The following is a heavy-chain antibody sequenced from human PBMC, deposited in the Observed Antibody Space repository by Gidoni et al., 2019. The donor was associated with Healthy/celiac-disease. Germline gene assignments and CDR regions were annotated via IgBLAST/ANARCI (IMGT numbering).Heavy chain of an antibody. D-gene: IGHD2-21*02. Sequence: QVQLVQSGAEVKKPGASVKVSCKAYGYTFTSYYMHWVRQAPGQGLEWMGIINPSGGSTSYAQKFQGRVTMTRDTSTSTVYMELSSLRSEDTAVYYCARGGVTALAPDAFDIWGQGTMVTVSS. CDR2: INPSGGST. V-gene: IGHV1-46*01. J-gene: IGHJ3*02. CDR1: GYTFTSYY. CDR3: ARGGVTALAPDAFDI.